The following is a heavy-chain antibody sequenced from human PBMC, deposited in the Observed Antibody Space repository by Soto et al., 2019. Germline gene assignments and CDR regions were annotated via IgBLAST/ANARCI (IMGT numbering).Heavy chain of an antibody. CDR3: ARGRGLHGMDV. CDR1: GYTFTSYG. Sequence: QVQLVQSGAEVKKPGASVKVSCKASGYTFTSYGISWVRQAPGQGLEWMGWITPFNGNTNYAQSLQGRVTMTTDTPTTAAYMELRSLRSDDTALYYCARGRGLHGMDVWGQGTTVTVSS. D-gene: IGHD6-25*01. V-gene: IGHV1-18*01. CDR2: ITPFNGNT. J-gene: IGHJ6*02.